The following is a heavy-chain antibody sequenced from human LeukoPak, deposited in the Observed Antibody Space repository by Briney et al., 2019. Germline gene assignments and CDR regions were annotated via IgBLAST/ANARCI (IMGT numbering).Heavy chain of an antibody. CDR2: INPSGGST. J-gene: IGHJ4*02. V-gene: IGHV1-46*01. CDR1: GYTFTSYY. Sequence: GASVKVSCKASGYTFTSYYMHWVRQAPGQGLEWMGIINPSGGSTSYAQRFQGRVTMTRDTSTSTVYMELSSLRSEDTAVYYCAREIYYDSSGYYYDDYWGQGTLVTVSS. CDR3: AREIYYDSSGYYYDDY. D-gene: IGHD3-22*01.